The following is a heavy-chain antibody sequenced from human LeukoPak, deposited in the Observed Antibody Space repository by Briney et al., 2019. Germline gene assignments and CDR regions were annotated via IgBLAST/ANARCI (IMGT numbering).Heavy chain of an antibody. CDR3: ARCSSTSYDSTGYLDY. J-gene: IGHJ4*02. Sequence: SETLSLTCTVSGGSISSSSYYWGWIRQPPGKGLEWIGTIYYSGSTYYNPSLKSRVTISVDTSKNRFSLKLSSVTAADTAVYCCARCSSTSYDSTGYLDYWGQGTLVTVSS. V-gene: IGHV4-39*07. CDR2: IYYSGST. D-gene: IGHD3-22*01. CDR1: GGSISSSSYY.